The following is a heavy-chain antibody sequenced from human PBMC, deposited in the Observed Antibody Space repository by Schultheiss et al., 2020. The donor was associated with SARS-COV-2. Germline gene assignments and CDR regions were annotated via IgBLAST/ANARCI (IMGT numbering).Heavy chain of an antibody. Sequence: GGSLRLSCEGSGFIFHNFAMSWVRQAPGKGLEWVSAISGSGGSTYYADSVKGRFTISRDNSKNTLYMQMNSLRAEDTAIYYCARDASYGFDAFDIWGQGTMVTVSS. CDR3: ARDASYGFDAFDI. V-gene: IGHV3-23*01. D-gene: IGHD5-18*01. J-gene: IGHJ3*02. CDR1: GFIFHNFA. CDR2: ISGSGGST.